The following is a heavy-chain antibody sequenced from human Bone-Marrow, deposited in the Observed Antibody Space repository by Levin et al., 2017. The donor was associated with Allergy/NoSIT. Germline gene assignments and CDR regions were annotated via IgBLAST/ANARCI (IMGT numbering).Heavy chain of an antibody. D-gene: IGHD6-6*01. CDR3: AKDKGERIAARPRGGLTPG. J-gene: IGHJ4*02. V-gene: IGHV3-23*01. CDR1: GFTFSSYA. Sequence: PGGSLRLSCAASGFTFSSYAMSWVRQAPGKGLEWVSAISGSGGSTYYADSVKGRFTISRDNSKNTLYLQMNSLRAEDTAVYYCAKDKGERIAARPRGGLTPGWGQGTLVTVSS. CDR2: ISGSGGST.